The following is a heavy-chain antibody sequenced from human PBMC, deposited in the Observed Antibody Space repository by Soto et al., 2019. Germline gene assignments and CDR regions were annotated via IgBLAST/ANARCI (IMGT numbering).Heavy chain of an antibody. CDR3: AREGAAPHSYYGMDV. V-gene: IGHV4-31*03. D-gene: IGHD6-6*01. CDR2: IYYSGST. CDR1: GGSISSGGYF. Sequence: QVQLQESGPGLVKPSQTLSLTCTVSGGSISSGGYFWSWIRQHPGKGLEWIGFIYYSGSTYYNPSLKSRVTXSVXXSXYQFSLKLSSVTAADTAVYYCAREGAAPHSYYGMDVWGQGTTVTVSS. J-gene: IGHJ6*02.